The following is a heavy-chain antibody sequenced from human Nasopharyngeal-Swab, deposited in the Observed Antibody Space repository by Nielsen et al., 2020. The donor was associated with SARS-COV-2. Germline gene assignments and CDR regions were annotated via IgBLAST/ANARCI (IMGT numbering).Heavy chain of an antibody. J-gene: IGHJ4*02. CDR2: ISAYSGNT. V-gene: IGHV1-18*01. Sequence: ASVKVSCKASGYTFSSYGISWVRQAPGQGLEWLGWISAYSGNTNYAQQLHGRVTMTTDTSTSTVYMELRSLRSDDTAVYYCARDCSSTGCYGYWGQGTLVTVSS. CDR3: ARDCSSTGCYGY. D-gene: IGHD2-2*01. CDR1: GYTFSSYG.